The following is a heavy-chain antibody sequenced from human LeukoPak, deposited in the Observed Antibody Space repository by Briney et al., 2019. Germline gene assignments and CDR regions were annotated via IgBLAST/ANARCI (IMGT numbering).Heavy chain of an antibody. CDR1: GYTLTELS. V-gene: IGHV1-24*01. Sequence: GASVKVSCKVSGYTLTELSMHWVRQAPGKGLEWMGGLDPEDGETIYAQKFQGRVTMTEDTSTDTAYMELSSLRSEDTAVYYCATSRGSCSSTSCYEVYFDYWGQGTLVTVSS. J-gene: IGHJ4*02. D-gene: IGHD2-2*01. CDR2: LDPEDGET. CDR3: ATSRGSCSSTSCYEVYFDY.